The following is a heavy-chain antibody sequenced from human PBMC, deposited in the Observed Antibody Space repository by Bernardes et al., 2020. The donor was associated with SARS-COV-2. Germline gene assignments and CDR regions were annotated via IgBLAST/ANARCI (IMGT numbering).Heavy chain of an antibody. J-gene: IGHJ5*02. Sequence: GSLRLSGAVYEMSISNFWMSWVRQGPGKGLEWVAKIKKDGTVRDYVDTVKGRFSISRDNTRNQVYLQMNALRVEDTGTYYCRIGHYADLWGQGTLITVTS. CDR3: RIGHYADL. D-gene: IGHD4-17*01. CDR2: IKKDGTVR. CDR1: EMSISNFW. V-gene: IGHV3-7*01.